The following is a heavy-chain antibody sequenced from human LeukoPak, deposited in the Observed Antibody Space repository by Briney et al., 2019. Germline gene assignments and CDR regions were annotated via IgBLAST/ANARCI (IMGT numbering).Heavy chain of an antibody. CDR3: ARYYCGGDCYSYYYYGMDV. J-gene: IGHJ6*02. D-gene: IGHD2-21*02. Sequence: SETLSLTCTVSAGSVSNGNYYWSWLRQPPGKALEWIGYIYYTGTTYYIPSLEGRVTISVDTSKNQFSVKLNSVTAADTAVYYCARYYCGGDCYSYYYYGMDVWGQGTTVTVSS. CDR1: AGSVSNGNYY. V-gene: IGHV4-61*01. CDR2: IYYTGTT.